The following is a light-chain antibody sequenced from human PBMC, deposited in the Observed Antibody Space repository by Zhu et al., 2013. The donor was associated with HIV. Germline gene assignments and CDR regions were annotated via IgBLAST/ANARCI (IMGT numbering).Light chain of an antibody. V-gene: IGKV1-39*01. CDR3: QQSYTTPTWT. CDR2: SAS. CDR1: LGIRTF. Sequence: DIQVTQSPPSLSAFVGDRVTITCRTSLGIRTFLNWYQHKPGKPPRLLISSASSLHTGVPSRFSGSGSGTEFTLTISSLQPEDIATYYCQQSYTTPTWTFGPGT. J-gene: IGKJ1*01.